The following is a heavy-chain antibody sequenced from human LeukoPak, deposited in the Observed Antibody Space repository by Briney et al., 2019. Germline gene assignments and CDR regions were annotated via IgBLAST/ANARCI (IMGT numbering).Heavy chain of an antibody. J-gene: IGHJ4*02. CDR3: TQYTYGFFQY. V-gene: IGHV3-15*01. CDR2: IKSKTDGGTT. Sequence: PGRSLRLSCAASGFTFSSYGMSWVRQAPGKGLEWVGRIKSKTDGGTTDYAAPVKGRFTISRDDSKNTLYLQMNSLKTEDTAVYYCTQYTYGFFQYWGQGTLVTVSS. D-gene: IGHD5-18*01. CDR1: GFTFSSYG.